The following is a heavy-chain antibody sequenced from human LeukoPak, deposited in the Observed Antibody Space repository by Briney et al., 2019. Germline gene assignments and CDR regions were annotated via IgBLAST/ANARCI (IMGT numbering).Heavy chain of an antibody. CDR1: GGTFSSYA. CDR2: IIPIFGTA. J-gene: IGHJ4*02. D-gene: IGHD3-22*01. CDR3: ARAGLRSDYYDSSGHYWDY. V-gene: IGHV1-69*05. Sequence: ASVKVSCKASGGTFSSYAISWVRQAPGQGLEWMGRIIPIFGTANYAQKFQGRVTITTDESTSTAYMELSSLRSEDTAVYYCARAGLRSDYYDSSGHYWDYWGQGTLVTVSS.